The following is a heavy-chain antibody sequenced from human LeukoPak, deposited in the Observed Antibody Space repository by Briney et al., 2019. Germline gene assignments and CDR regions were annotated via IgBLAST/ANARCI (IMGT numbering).Heavy chain of an antibody. Sequence: SVKVSCKASGGTFSSHAISWVRQAPGQGLEWMGGIIPLFGTAIYAQKFQGRVTITAVESMNTAYMELSGLRSEDTAVYYCARGWLAETTVVTPYNYWGQGTLVTVSS. CDR2: IIPLFGTA. CDR1: GGTFSSHA. V-gene: IGHV1-69*01. CDR3: ARGWLAETTVVTPYNY. D-gene: IGHD4-23*01. J-gene: IGHJ4*02.